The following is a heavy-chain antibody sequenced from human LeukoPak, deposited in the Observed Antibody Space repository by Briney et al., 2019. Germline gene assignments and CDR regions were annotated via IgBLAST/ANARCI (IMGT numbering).Heavy chain of an antibody. CDR3: ARDDTSSWANDY. J-gene: IGHJ4*02. D-gene: IGHD6-13*01. CDR1: GGSISSSSYY. V-gene: IGHV4-39*07. Sequence: SETLSLTCTVSGGSISSSSYYWGWIRQPPGRGLEWIGSIYHSGSTYYNPSLKSRVTISVDTSKNQFSLKLSSVTAADTAVYYCARDDTSSWANDYWGQGTLVTVSS. CDR2: IYHSGST.